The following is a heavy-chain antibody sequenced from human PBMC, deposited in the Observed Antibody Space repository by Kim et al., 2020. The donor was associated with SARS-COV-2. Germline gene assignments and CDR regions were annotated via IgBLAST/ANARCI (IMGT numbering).Heavy chain of an antibody. CDR3: ASNLNRAAAGLAVY. CDR2: ISYDGSNK. J-gene: IGHJ4*02. Sequence: GGSLRLSCAASGFTFSSYAMHWVRQAPGKGLEWVAVISYDGSNKYYADSVKGRFTISRDNSKNTLYLQMNSLRAEDTAVYYCASNLNRAAAGLAVYWGQGTLVTVSS. CDR1: GFTFSSYA. D-gene: IGHD6-13*01. V-gene: IGHV3-30*04.